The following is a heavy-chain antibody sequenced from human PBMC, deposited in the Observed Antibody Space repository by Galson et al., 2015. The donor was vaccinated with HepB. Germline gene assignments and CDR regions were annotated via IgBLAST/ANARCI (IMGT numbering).Heavy chain of an antibody. Sequence: SLRLSCAASGFTFSSYGMHWVRQAPGKGLEWVAVISYDGSNKYYADSVKGRFTISRDNSKSTLYLQMNSLRAEDTAVYYCAKDREGSSWYSGGFDYWGQGTLVTVSS. CDR2: ISYDGSNK. CDR1: GFTFSSYG. V-gene: IGHV3-30*18. CDR3: AKDREGSSWYSGGFDY. D-gene: IGHD6-13*01. J-gene: IGHJ4*02.